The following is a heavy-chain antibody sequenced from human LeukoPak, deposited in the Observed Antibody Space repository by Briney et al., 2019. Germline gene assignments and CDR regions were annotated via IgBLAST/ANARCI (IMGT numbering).Heavy chain of an antibody. V-gene: IGHV1-2*02. CDR1: GYTFTGYY. J-gene: IGHJ4*02. Sequence: APVKVSCKASGYTFTGYYMHWVRQAPGQGLEWMGWINPNSGGTNYAQKFQGRVTMTRDTSISTAYMELSRLRSDDTAVYYCARIPLYYYDSSGYSPIFDYWGQGTLVTVSS. CDR3: ARIPLYYYDSSGYSPIFDY. D-gene: IGHD3-22*01. CDR2: INPNSGGT.